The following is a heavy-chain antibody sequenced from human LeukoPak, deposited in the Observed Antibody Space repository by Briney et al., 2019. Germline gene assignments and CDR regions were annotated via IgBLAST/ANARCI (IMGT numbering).Heavy chain of an antibody. CDR2: IYPGDSDT. J-gene: IGHJ4*02. Sequence: GESLQISCQGSGYSFTSYWIGWVRQMPGKGLEWMGIIYPGDSDTRYSPSFQGQVTILADKSISTAYLQWSSLKASDTAMYYCARLFRAYYDSSGYYWDSYYFDYWGQGTLVTVSS. CDR1: GYSFTSYW. CDR3: ARLFRAYYDSSGYYWDSYYFDY. D-gene: IGHD3-22*01. V-gene: IGHV5-51*01.